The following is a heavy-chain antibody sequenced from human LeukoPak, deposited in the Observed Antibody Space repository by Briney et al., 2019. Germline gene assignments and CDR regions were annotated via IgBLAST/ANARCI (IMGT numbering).Heavy chain of an antibody. J-gene: IGHJ6*02. V-gene: IGHV3-11*01. CDR1: GFTFSDYY. CDR3: ARDRRYCSSTSCLSPYYYYGMDV. CDR2: ISSSGSTI. D-gene: IGHD2-2*01. Sequence: GGSLRLSCAASGFTFSDYYMSWIRKAPGKGLEWVSYISSSGSTIYYADSVKGRFTISRDNAKNSLYLQMNSLRAEDTAVYYCARDRRYCSSTSCLSPYYYYGMDVWGQGTTVTVSS.